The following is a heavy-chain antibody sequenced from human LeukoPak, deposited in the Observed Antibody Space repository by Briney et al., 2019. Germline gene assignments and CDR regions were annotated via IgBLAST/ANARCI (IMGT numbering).Heavy chain of an antibody. CDR1: GGSISTYY. CDR3: ARDRKGGIDP. D-gene: IGHD1-1*01. V-gene: IGHV4-59*12. Sequence: PSETLSLTCTVSGGSISTYYWSWIRQPPGKGLEWIGHIYYSGGTNYNPSLKSRVTISVDTSKNQFSLKLSSVTAADTAVYYCARDRKGGIDPWGQGTLVTVSS. J-gene: IGHJ5*02. CDR2: IYYSGGT.